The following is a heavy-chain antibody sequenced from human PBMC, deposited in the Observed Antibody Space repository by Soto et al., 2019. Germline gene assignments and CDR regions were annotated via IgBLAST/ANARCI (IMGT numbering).Heavy chain of an antibody. CDR3: AKGPRITMIVVVPHGMDV. CDR2: ISGSGGST. J-gene: IGHJ6*02. V-gene: IGHV3-23*01. Sequence: GGSLRLSCAASGFTFSSYAMSWVRQAPGKGLEWVSAISGSGGSTYYADSVKGRFTISRDNSKNTLYLQMNSLRAEDTAVYYCAKGPRITMIVVVPHGMDVWGQGTTVTVSS. D-gene: IGHD3-22*01. CDR1: GFTFSSYA.